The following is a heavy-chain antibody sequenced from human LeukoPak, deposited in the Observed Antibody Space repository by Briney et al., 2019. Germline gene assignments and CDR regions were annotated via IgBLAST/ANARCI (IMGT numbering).Heavy chain of an antibody. CDR3: ATEPLEVGELDYDYQYYMDV. D-gene: IGHD1-1*01. V-gene: IGHV1-69*04. Sequence: SVKVSCKASGGTFSNYIINWVRQAPGQGLEWMGRIIPIIAIANYAQRFQGRVTITADRSTSSAYMELSSLRSEDTALYYCATEPLEVGELDYDYQYYMDVWGKGTTVTVSS. J-gene: IGHJ6*03. CDR1: GGTFSNYI. CDR2: IIPIIAIA.